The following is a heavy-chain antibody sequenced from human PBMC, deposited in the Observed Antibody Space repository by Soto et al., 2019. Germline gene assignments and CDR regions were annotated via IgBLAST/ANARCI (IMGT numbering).Heavy chain of an antibody. V-gene: IGHV1-69*12. CDR1: GGTFSSYA. D-gene: IGHD3-3*01. Sequence: QVQLVQSGAEVKKPGSSVKVSCKASGGTFSSYAISWVRQAPGQGLEWMGGIIPIFGTANYAQKFQGRVTITADESTSTAYMELSSLRSEDTAVYYCARDVWDYDCCSGYSAWHYYYYGMDVWGQGTTVTVSS. CDR3: ARDVWDYDCCSGYSAWHYYYYGMDV. J-gene: IGHJ6*02. CDR2: IIPIFGTA.